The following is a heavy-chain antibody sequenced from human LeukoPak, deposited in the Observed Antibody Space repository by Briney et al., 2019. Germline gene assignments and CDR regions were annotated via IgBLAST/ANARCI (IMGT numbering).Heavy chain of an antibody. CDR3: ATTTRFLEWLPNWFDP. J-gene: IGHJ5*02. CDR1: VSASRSVDY. Sequence: PSETLSLTCAVSVSASRSVDYWGWIGRPPGRGRDGIGVAYHSGSTYYNPSLKSRVTISVDTSKNQCSLKLSSVTAADTAVYYCATTTRFLEWLPNWFDPWGQGTLVTVSS. V-gene: IGHV4-38-2*01. D-gene: IGHD3-3*01. CDR2: AYHSGST.